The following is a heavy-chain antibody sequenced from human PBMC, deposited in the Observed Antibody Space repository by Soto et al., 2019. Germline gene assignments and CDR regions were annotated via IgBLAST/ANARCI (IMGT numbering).Heavy chain of an antibody. CDR3: ARLLGYCSSTSCSCFDY. D-gene: IGHD2-2*01. Sequence: GASVKVSCKVSGYTLTELSMHWVRQAPGKGLEWMGWISAYNGNTNYAQKLQGRVTMTTDTSTSTAYMELRSLRSDDTAVYYCARLLGYCSSTSCSCFDYWGQGTLVTVSS. V-gene: IGHV1-18*01. CDR1: GYTLTELS. CDR2: ISAYNGNT. J-gene: IGHJ4*02.